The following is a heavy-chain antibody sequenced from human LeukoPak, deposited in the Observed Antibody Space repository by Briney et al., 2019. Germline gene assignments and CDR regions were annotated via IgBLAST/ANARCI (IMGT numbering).Heavy chain of an antibody. Sequence: SETLSLTGTVSGCTISSGGCYCSWIGQDPGEGLGGSGNIYYSGSTYYNPSLKRRVTISVDTSKNQFSLKLSSVTAADTAVYYCARASDGLYYYYSGMDVWGQGTTVTVSS. CDR2: IYYSGST. V-gene: IGHV4-31*03. D-gene: IGHD2-2*01. J-gene: IGHJ6*02. CDR3: ARASDGLYYYYSGMDV. CDR1: GCTISSGGCY.